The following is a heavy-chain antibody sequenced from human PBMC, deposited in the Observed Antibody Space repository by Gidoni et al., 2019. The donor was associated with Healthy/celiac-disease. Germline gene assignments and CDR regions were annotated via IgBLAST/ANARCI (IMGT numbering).Heavy chain of an antibody. CDR3: ARAGATTVTYFDY. Sequence: QVQLVESGGGVVQRGRSRRLSGAASGFTFSSYAMHWVSQSPGKGLDWVAVISYDGSNKYYADSVKGRFTISRDNSKNTLYLQMNSLRAEDTAVYYCARAGATTVTYFDYWGQGTLVTVSS. CDR1: GFTFSSYA. J-gene: IGHJ4*02. CDR2: ISYDGSNK. V-gene: IGHV3-30-3*01. D-gene: IGHD4-17*01.